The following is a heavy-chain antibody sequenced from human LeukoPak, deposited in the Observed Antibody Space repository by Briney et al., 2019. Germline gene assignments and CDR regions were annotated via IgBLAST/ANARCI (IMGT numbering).Heavy chain of an antibody. D-gene: IGHD5-24*01. V-gene: IGHV3-66*02. J-gene: IGHJ4*02. Sequence: GGSLRLSCVVSGFTFSGNHMNWVRQAPGKGLEWVSVIYSDGDTYYADSVKGRFTISRDGSRNTLSLQMNSLKPEDTAVYYCARDPRDGYGHFGYWGQGTLVTVSS. CDR2: IYSDGDT. CDR3: ARDPRDGYGHFGY. CDR1: GFTFSGNH.